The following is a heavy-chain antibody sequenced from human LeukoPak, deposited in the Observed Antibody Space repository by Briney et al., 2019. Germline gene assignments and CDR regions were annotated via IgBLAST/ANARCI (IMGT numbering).Heavy chain of an antibody. CDR1: GGSISGSY. Sequence: PSETLSLTCTVSGGSISGSYWSWIRQSPGKGLEWIGYISYTGSTNYNPSLKSRVTISVDASKNQFSLKLSSVTAADTAVYYCARVHYSGSGLSSYFDYWGQGTLLTVSS. D-gene: IGHD3-10*01. J-gene: IGHJ4*02. V-gene: IGHV4-59*01. CDR2: ISYTGST. CDR3: ARVHYSGSGLSSYFDY.